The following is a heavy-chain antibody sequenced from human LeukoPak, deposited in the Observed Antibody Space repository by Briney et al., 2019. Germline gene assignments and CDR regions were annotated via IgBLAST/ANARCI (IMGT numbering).Heavy chain of an antibody. Sequence: ASVKVSCKVSGYTLTELSMHWVRQAPGKGLELMGGFDPEDGETIYAQKFQGRVIMTEDTSTDTAYMELSSLRSEDTAVYYCAVVVGATTAFDYWGQGTLVTVSS. CDR1: GYTLTELS. D-gene: IGHD1-26*01. CDR2: FDPEDGET. CDR3: AVVVGATTAFDY. V-gene: IGHV1-24*01. J-gene: IGHJ4*02.